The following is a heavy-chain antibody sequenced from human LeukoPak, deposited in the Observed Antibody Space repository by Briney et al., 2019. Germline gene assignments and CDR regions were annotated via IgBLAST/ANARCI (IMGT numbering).Heavy chain of an antibody. D-gene: IGHD3-22*01. CDR1: GFTFSTYW. CDR3: ARDRALYDSRRGYYYTEDDY. V-gene: IGHV3-7*01. Sequence: GGSLRLSCPASGFTFSTYWMSWVRQAPGKGMEWVANMNQDGSEKYYVDSVKGRFTISRDNAKSSVYLQMNSLRADDTAVYYCARDRALYDSRRGYYYTEDDYWGQGTLVTVSS. CDR2: MNQDGSEK. J-gene: IGHJ4*02.